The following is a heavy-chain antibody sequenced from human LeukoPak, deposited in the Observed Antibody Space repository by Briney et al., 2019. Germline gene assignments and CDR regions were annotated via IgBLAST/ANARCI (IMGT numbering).Heavy chain of an antibody. V-gene: IGHV3-33*01. CDR2: IWFDGSNI. CDR1: GFNFSSYG. Sequence: GGSLRLSCAASGFNFSSYGMHWVRQAPGKGLEWVTSIWFDGSNIHYADSVKGRVIISRDNSKSALYLQMNILRAEDTAIYYCARDSLPMAVTGPFDHWGQGALVTVSS. CDR3: ARDSLPMAVTGPFDH. J-gene: IGHJ4*02. D-gene: IGHD6-19*01.